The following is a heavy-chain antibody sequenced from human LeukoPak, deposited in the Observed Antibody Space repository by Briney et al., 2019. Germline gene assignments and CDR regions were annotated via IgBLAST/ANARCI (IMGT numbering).Heavy chain of an antibody. CDR1: GFTFSDYY. J-gene: IGHJ6*03. CDR3: ARVRGFWSGYEYYMDV. CDR2: ISSSGSTI. Sequence: GGSLRLSCAASGFTFSDYYMSWIRQAPGKGLEWVSYISSSGSTIYYADSVKGRFTISRDNAKNSLYLQMNSLRAEDTAVYYCARVRGFWSGYEYYMDVWGKGTTVTVSS. V-gene: IGHV3-11*04. D-gene: IGHD3-3*01.